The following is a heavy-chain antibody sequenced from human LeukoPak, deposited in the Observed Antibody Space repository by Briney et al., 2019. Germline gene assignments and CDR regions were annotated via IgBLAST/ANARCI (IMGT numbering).Heavy chain of an antibody. Sequence: GGSLRLSCAASGFTFSSYAMHWVRQAPGKGLEWVAVISYDGSNKYYADSVKGRFTISRDDSKNTLYLQMNGLRAEDTAVYYCARGRRALWFGESMPDYWGQGTLVTVSS. CDR1: GFTFSSYA. CDR2: ISYDGSNK. D-gene: IGHD3-10*01. V-gene: IGHV3-30*04. J-gene: IGHJ4*02. CDR3: ARGRRALWFGESMPDY.